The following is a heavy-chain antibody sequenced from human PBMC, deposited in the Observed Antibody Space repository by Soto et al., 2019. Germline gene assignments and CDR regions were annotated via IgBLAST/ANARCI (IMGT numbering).Heavy chain of an antibody. CDR2: IIPILGIA. Sequence: QVQLVQSGAEVKKPGSSVKVSCKASGGTFSSYTISWVRQAPGQGLEWMGRIIPILGIANYAQKFQGKVTIIAHKATRTAYTELSSLRSEDTAVYYCATHLLPRGWFDPWGQGTMVTVSS. J-gene: IGHJ5*02. V-gene: IGHV1-69*02. CDR1: GGTFSSYT. D-gene: IGHD1-26*01. CDR3: ATHLLPRGWFDP.